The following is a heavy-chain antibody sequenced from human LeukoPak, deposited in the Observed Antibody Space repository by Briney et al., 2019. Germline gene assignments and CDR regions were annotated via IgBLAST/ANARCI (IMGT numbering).Heavy chain of an antibody. J-gene: IGHJ5*02. Sequence: PGGSLRLSCAASGFTFSNAWMTWVRQAPGMGLEWVGRIKSRTDDETTDYAAPVKGRFTISRDDSKNTLYLQMNSLKTEDTAVYYCTTDRRGDPWGQGTLVTVSS. CDR2: IKSRTDDETT. CDR3: TTDRRGDP. V-gene: IGHV3-15*01. CDR1: GFTFSNAW.